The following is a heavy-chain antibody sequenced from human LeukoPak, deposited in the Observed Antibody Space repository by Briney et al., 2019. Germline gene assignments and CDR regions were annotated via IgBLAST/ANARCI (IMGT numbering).Heavy chain of an antibody. CDR2: ISERGDS. Sequence: PSDTLSLTCTVSGGAISTYSWSWIRQPRGNVLEWIGYISERGDSNSNPSLKSRVTMSVDKSKNQFSLKLSSVTAADTAVYYCARSKDILLGDSDAFDLWGRGTTVTVSS. CDR1: GGAISTYS. V-gene: IGHV4-59*07. J-gene: IGHJ3*01. CDR3: ARSKDILLGDSDAFDL. D-gene: IGHD2-21*01.